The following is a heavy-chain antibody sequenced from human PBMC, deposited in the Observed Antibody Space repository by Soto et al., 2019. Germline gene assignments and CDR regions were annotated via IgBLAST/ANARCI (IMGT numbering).Heavy chain of an antibody. D-gene: IGHD3-3*01. CDR3: AKGVRFLEWLSFDY. Sequence: PGGSLRLSCAASGFTFSSYAMIWVRQAPGKGLEWVSAISGSGGSTYYADSVKGRFTISRDNSKNTLHLQMNSLRAEDTAVYYSAKGVRFLEWLSFDYWGQGTLVTVSS. CDR1: GFTFSSYA. J-gene: IGHJ4*02. V-gene: IGHV3-23*01. CDR2: ISGSGGST.